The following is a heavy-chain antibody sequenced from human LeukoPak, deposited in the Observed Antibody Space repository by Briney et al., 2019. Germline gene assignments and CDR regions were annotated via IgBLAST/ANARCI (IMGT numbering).Heavy chain of an antibody. CDR3: ARSGYSSGWVYWYFDL. Sequence: SETLSLTCTVSGGSISSYYWSWIRQPPGKGLEWIGYMLYNGSTNYNPSLKSRVTISVDTSKNQFSLKLSSVTAADTAVYYCARSGYSSGWVYWYFDLWGRGTLVTVSS. J-gene: IGHJ2*01. CDR1: GGSISSYY. CDR2: MLYNGST. V-gene: IGHV4-59*01. D-gene: IGHD6-19*01.